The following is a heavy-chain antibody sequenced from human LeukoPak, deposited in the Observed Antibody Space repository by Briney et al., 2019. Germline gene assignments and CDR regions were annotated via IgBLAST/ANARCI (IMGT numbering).Heavy chain of an antibody. D-gene: IGHD6-13*01. V-gene: IGHV3-30*02. CDR2: IRYDGSNK. CDR3: AKDHGLKRVSSSWTTFDY. CDR1: GFTFSTYG. J-gene: IGHJ4*02. Sequence: GRSLRLSCAASGFTFSTYGMHWVRQAPGKGLEWVAFIRYDGSNKYYADSVKGRFTISRDNSKNTLYLQMNSLRAEDTAVYYCAKDHGLKRVSSSWTTFDYWGQGTLVTVSS.